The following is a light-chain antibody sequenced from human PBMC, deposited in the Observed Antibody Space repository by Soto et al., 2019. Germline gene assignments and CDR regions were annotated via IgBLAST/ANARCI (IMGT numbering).Light chain of an antibody. CDR1: SSNIGSNY. CDR3: AAWDASLSGWV. CDR2: SNV. V-gene: IGLV1-47*02. J-gene: IGLJ3*02. Sequence: QSVLTQPPSASGTPRQGVIISCSGTSSNIGSNYVYWYRLLPGTAPKLVMFSNVMRPPGVPDRFSGAKSGTSASLAISGLRPEDEADYFCAAWDASLSGWVFGGGTKLTVL.